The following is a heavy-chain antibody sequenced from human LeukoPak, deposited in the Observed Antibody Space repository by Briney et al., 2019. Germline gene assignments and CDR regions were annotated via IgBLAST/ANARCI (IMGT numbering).Heavy chain of an antibody. J-gene: IGHJ6*02. Sequence: GGSLRLSCAASGFTFDDYAMHWVRQAPGKGLEWVSGISWNSGSIGYADSVKGRFTISRDNAKNSLYLQMNSLRAEDTALYYCAKAPRPGYSYGHDYYGMDVWGQGTTVTVSS. D-gene: IGHD5-18*01. V-gene: IGHV3-9*01. CDR1: GFTFDDYA. CDR2: ISWNSGSI. CDR3: AKAPRPGYSYGHDYYGMDV.